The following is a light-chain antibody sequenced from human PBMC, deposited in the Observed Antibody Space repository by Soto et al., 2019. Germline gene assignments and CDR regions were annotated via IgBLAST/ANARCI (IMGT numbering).Light chain of an antibody. CDR2: AAS. CDR1: EAIRSA. Sequence: AIQLTQSPSSLSASVGDRVTITCRASEAIRSALGWYQQKPGKVPKLLIYAASILQSGVPSRFSGSGSGTDFTLTISSLQPEDSATYYCQQTYSTPRTFGQGTKVDIK. V-gene: IGKV1-6*01. J-gene: IGKJ1*01. CDR3: QQTYSTPRT.